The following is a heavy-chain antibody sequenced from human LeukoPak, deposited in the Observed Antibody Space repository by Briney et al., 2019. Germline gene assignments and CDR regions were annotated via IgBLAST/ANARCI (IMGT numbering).Heavy chain of an antibody. CDR1: GGSISSSSYY. D-gene: IGHD4-17*01. CDR2: IYYSGST. Sequence: SETLSLTCTVSGGSISSSSYYWGWIRQPPGKGLEWIGSIYYSGSTYYNPSLKSRVTISVDTSKNPFSLKLSSVTAADTAVYFCARFPRGSTGAFDIWGQGTMVTVSS. CDR3: ARFPRGSTGAFDI. J-gene: IGHJ3*02. V-gene: IGHV4-39*07.